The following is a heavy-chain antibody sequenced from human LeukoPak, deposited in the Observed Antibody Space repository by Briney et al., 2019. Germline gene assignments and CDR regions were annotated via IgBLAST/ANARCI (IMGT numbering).Heavy chain of an antibody. J-gene: IGHJ3*02. V-gene: IGHV3-48*03. CDR3: ARESRSRPPDAFDI. Sequence: PGGSLRLSCAASGLTFSSYEMNWVRQAPGKGLEWVSYISSSGSTIYYADSVKGRFTISRDNAKNSLYLQMNSLRAEDTAVYYCARESRSRPPDAFDIWGQGTMVTVSS. CDR2: ISSSGSTI. CDR1: GLTFSSYE. D-gene: IGHD4-17*01.